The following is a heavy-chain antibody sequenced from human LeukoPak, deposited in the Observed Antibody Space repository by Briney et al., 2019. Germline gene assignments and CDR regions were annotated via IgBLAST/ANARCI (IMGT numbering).Heavy chain of an antibody. CDR2: INPNSGGT. V-gene: IGHV1-2*02. CDR3: ATDDY. J-gene: IGHJ4*02. Sequence: ASVKVSCKASGYTFTGYYLHWVRQAPGQGLEWMGWINPNSGGTNYVQRFQGRVTVTRDTSISTAYMEVSSLRSDDTAVYYCATDDYWGQGTLVTVSS. CDR1: GYTFTGYY.